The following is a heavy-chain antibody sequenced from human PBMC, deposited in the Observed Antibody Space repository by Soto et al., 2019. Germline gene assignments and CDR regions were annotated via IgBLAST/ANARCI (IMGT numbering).Heavy chain of an antibody. CDR2: ISGSGSST. D-gene: IGHD3-22*01. V-gene: IGHV3-23*01. Sequence: EGSLRLSCAASGFTFSSYTMSWVRQAPGKGLEWVSTISGSGSSTYSADSVKGRFTISRDDSKNSLYLQMNSLKTEDTAVYYCARPPYDSSGYYPNWGQGTLVTVSS. J-gene: IGHJ4*02. CDR1: GFTFSSYT. CDR3: ARPPYDSSGYYPN.